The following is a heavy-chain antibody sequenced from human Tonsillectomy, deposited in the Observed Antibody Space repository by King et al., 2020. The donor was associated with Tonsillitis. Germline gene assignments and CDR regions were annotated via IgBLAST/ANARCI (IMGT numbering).Heavy chain of an antibody. Sequence: QLQESGPGLVKPSQTLSLICSVSGGSIRTCDFYWSWIRQPPGKGLGWIGYIFYSGTPYDNPSLQGRVSMSGDASKNQFSLKLRSVTAADTAVYYCARGEGTTGGFDYWGQGTLVTVSS. V-gene: IGHV4-30-4*01. D-gene: IGHD1-7*01. CDR2: IFYSGTP. J-gene: IGHJ4*02. CDR1: GGSIRTCDFY. CDR3: ARGEGTTGGFDY.